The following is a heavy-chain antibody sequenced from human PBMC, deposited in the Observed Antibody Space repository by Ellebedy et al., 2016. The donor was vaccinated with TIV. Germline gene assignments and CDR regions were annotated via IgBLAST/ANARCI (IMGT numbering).Heavy chain of an antibody. CDR3: ARLEGFPGYYGSGSYPDY. Sequence: AASVKVSCKASGYTFTSYGISWVRQAPGQGLEWMGWISAYNGNTNYAQKLQGRVTMTTDTSTSTAYMELRSLRSDDTAVYYCARLEGFPGYYGSGSYPDYWGQGTLVTVSS. J-gene: IGHJ4*02. D-gene: IGHD3-10*01. CDR2: ISAYNGNT. CDR1: GYTFTSYG. V-gene: IGHV1-18*01.